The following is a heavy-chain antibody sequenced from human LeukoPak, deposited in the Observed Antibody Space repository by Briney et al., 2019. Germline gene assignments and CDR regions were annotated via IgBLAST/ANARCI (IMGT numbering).Heavy chain of an antibody. V-gene: IGHV4-39*01. Sequence: PSETLSLTCTVSGGSISSSSYYWGWIRQPPGKGLEWIGTMYFGGSTYYNPSLKSRVTISVDTSKNQFSLKLSSVTAADTAVYYCARRDRDYDWYFDLWGRGTLVTVSS. CDR1: GGSISSSSYY. J-gene: IGHJ2*01. CDR3: ARRDRDYDWYFDL. D-gene: IGHD4-17*01. CDR2: MYFGGST.